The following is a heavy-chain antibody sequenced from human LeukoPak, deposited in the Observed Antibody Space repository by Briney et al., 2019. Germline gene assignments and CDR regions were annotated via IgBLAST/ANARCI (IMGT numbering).Heavy chain of an antibody. V-gene: IGHV3-30-3*01. CDR2: ISYDGSNK. Sequence: PGGSLRLSCAASGFTFSSYWMSWVRQAPGKGLEWVAVISYDGSNKHYADSVKGRFTISRDNSKNTLYLQMNSLRAEDTAVYYCARGTIAAAGPDYWGQGTLVTVSS. CDR3: ARGTIAAAGPDY. D-gene: IGHD6-13*01. CDR1: GFTFSSYW. J-gene: IGHJ4*02.